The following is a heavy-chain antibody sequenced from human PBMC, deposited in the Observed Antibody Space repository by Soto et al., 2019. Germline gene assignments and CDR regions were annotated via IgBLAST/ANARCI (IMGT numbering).Heavy chain of an antibody. J-gene: IGHJ4*02. CDR3: ARKGVAFDY. V-gene: IGHV3-48*02. CDR2: ISTTSSSI. D-gene: IGHD3-3*01. CDR1: GFTFSSYS. Sequence: GGSLRLSCAASGFTFSSYSMNWVRQSPGKGLEWISYISTTSSSIYYADSVKGRFTISRDNAKNSLFLQMNSLRDEDTAVYYCARKGVAFDYWGQGALVTVSS.